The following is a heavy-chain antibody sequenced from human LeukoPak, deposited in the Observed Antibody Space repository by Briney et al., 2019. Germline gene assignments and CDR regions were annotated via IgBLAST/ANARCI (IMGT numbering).Heavy chain of an antibody. Sequence: GGSLRLSCAASGFTFSSYAMSWARQSPGKGLEWVANIYLDGSRAYYVDSVKGRFTIPRDNSKNTLYLQMNSLRAEDTAVYYCARRAGAYSHPYDYWGQGTLVTVSS. CDR3: ARRAGAYSHPYDY. CDR1: GFTFSSYA. J-gene: IGHJ4*02. D-gene: IGHD4/OR15-4a*01. CDR2: IYLDGSRA. V-gene: IGHV3-7*03.